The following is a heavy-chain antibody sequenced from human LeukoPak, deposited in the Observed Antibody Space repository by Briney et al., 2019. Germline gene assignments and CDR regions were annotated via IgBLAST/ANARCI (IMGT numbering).Heavy chain of an antibody. CDR3: ARVKYYYDSSGYYHIASGYYYYYYMDV. D-gene: IGHD3-22*01. CDR1: GDSISSYY. J-gene: IGHJ6*03. V-gene: IGHV4-4*07. Sequence: SETLSLTCTVSGDSISSYYWSWIRQPAGKGLEWIGRIYTSGSTNYNPSLKSRVTMSVDTSKNQFSLKLSSVTAADTAVYYCARVKYYYDSSGYYHIASGYYYYYYMDVWGKGTTVTVSS. CDR2: IYTSGST.